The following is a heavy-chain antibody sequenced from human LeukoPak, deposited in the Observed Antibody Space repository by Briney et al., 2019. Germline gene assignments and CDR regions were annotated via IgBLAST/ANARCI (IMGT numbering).Heavy chain of an antibody. CDR1: GDSVSSNSAA. Sequence: SQTLSLTCAISGDSVSSNSAAWNWIRQSPSRGLEWLGRTYYRSKWYNDYAVSAKGRITINPDTSKNQFSLQLNSVTPEDTAVYYCARGVRDYDFWSGRRDYYYMDVWGKGTTVTVSS. D-gene: IGHD3-3*01. V-gene: IGHV6-1*01. CDR3: ARGVRDYDFWSGRRDYYYMDV. J-gene: IGHJ6*03. CDR2: TYYRSKWYN.